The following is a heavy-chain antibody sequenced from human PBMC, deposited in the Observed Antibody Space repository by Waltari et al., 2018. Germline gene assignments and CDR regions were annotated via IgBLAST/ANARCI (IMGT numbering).Heavy chain of an antibody. D-gene: IGHD3-10*01. V-gene: IGHV3-64*01. CDR1: GFTFSNYA. CDR2: INSNGGRT. Sequence: DVQLVESGGGLGQPGGSLRLSCAASGFTFSNYALHWVRQAPGKGLEYVSAINSNGGRTYYANSVKGRFTVSRDNSKNTLYLQMGSLRAEDIAVYYCARDGSYFYYDYWGLGTLVTVSS. CDR3: ARDGSYFYYDY. J-gene: IGHJ4*02.